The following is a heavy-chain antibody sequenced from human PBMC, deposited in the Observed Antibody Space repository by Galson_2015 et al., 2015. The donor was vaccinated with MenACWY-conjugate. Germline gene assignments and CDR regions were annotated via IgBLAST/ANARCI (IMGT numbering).Heavy chain of an antibody. CDR1: GFTFSNSW. J-gene: IGHJ3*01. D-gene: IGHD6-19*01. CDR3: ARAKEQWLSKTFDL. CDR2: IKQDGSGK. Sequence: SLRLSCAPSGFTFSNSWMGWVRQAPGKGLEWVANIKQDGSGKYYVDPVKGRFIISRDNAKNSLFLQMDSLRAEDTALYYCARAKEQWLSKTFDLWGQGTMVTVSS. V-gene: IGHV3-7*01.